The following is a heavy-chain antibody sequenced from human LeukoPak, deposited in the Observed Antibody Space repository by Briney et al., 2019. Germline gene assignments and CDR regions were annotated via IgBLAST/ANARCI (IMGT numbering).Heavy chain of an antibody. Sequence: SETLSLTCAVYGGSFSGYYWSWIRQPPGKGREWIGEINHSGSTNYNPSLKSRVTISVDTSKNQFSLKLSSVTAADTAVYYCARASYYDSSGYYLLYWGQGTLVTVSS. V-gene: IGHV4-34*01. CDR2: INHSGST. CDR1: GGSFSGYY. D-gene: IGHD3-22*01. J-gene: IGHJ4*02. CDR3: ARASYYDSSGYYLLY.